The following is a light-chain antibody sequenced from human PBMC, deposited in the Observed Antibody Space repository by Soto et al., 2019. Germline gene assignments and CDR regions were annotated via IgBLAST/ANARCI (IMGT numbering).Light chain of an antibody. CDR2: DAS. CDR1: QSIATW. CDR3: QQYTTYWT. Sequence: DIQMTQSPPTLSASVGDRVTITCRASQSIATWLAWYQQRPGKAPKLLIYDASTLHSGVSSRFSGSGSGTEFTLTISSLQPNDSATYYCQQYTTYWTFGQGTKVDIK. V-gene: IGKV1-5*01. J-gene: IGKJ1*01.